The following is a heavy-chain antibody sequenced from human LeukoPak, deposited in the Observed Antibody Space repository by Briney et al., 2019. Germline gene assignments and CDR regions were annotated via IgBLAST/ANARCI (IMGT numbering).Heavy chain of an antibody. V-gene: IGHV4-39*07. CDR2: IYYSGST. Sequence: SETLSLTCTVSGGSISSSSYYWGWIRQPPGKGLEWIGSIYYSGSTYYNPSLKSRVTISVDTSKNQFSLKLSSVTAADTAVYYCARGRSSYGPWGQGTLVTVSS. CDR1: GGSISSSSYY. D-gene: IGHD5-18*01. J-gene: IGHJ5*02. CDR3: ARGRSSYGP.